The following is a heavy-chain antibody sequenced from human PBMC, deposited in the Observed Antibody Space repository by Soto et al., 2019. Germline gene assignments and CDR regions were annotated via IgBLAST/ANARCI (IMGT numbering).Heavy chain of an antibody. CDR1: GYSISIGYY. Sequence: XGTLSLTFAVCGYSISIGYYWCWLRQPPGKGLEWIASIYHGGSTYYNPSLNSRVTLSIDMTNNHVSLILNSVTAADTAVYCCARVGPWVTYYYPSRHYTFENWFDPWGQGTLVTVSS. CDR2: IYHGGST. D-gene: IGHD3-10*01. V-gene: IGHV4-38-2*01. CDR3: ARVGPWVTYYYPSRHYTFENWFDP. J-gene: IGHJ5*02.